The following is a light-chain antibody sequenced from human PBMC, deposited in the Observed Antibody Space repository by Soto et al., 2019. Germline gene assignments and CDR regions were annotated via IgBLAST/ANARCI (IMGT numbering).Light chain of an antibody. CDR2: DAS. CDR1: QSVSSY. V-gene: IGKV3-11*01. J-gene: IGKJ4*01. CDR3: QRRSNGFT. Sequence: EIVLTQSPATLSLSPGERATLSCRASQSVSSYLVWYQQKLGQAPRLLIYDASKRATGVPARFSGSVSGTDFSLTISSLEPEDCALYYCQRRSNGFTFGGGTKVEI.